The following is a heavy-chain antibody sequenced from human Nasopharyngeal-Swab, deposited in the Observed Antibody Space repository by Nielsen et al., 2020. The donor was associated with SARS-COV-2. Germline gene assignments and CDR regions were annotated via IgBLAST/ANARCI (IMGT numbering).Heavy chain of an antibody. J-gene: IGHJ6*02. CDR1: GFTFSSYE. D-gene: IGHD5-12*01. Sequence: GESLKISCAASGFTFSSYEMNWVRQAPGKGLEWVSYIGSSGSTIYYADSVKGRFTISRDNAKNSLYLQMNSLRAEDTAVYYCARDRGGYSGYDLRGMFGVGMDVWGQGTTVTVSS. V-gene: IGHV3-48*03. CDR3: ARDRGGYSGYDLRGMFGVGMDV. CDR2: IGSSGSTI.